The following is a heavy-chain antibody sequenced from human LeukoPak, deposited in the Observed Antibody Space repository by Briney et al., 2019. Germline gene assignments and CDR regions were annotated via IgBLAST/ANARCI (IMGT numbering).Heavy chain of an antibody. CDR1: GFTFSRYA. CDR2: ISGSGGST. J-gene: IGHJ4*02. V-gene: IGHV3-23*01. CDR3: TKPIGYSGYDFSY. Sequence: GGSLRLSCAASGFTFSRYAMSWVRQAPGKGLEWVSAISGSGGSTYYADSVKGRFTISRDNSKNTLYLQMNSLRAEDRAVYYCTKPIGYSGYDFSYWGQGTLVTVSS. D-gene: IGHD5-12*01.